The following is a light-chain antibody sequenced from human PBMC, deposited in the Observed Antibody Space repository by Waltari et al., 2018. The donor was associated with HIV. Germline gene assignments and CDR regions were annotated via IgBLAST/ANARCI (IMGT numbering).Light chain of an antibody. Sequence: DIRMTQSPSSLSASVGDRVTITCQATQDITKSLNWYQQKPGKAPRLLIYDASILETGVPSRFSGSGSGTDFSFTITNLQPEDIATYYCQQFDDSLALTFGGGTKVEIK. CDR1: QDITKS. J-gene: IGKJ4*01. CDR3: QQFDDSLALT. CDR2: DAS. V-gene: IGKV1-33*01.